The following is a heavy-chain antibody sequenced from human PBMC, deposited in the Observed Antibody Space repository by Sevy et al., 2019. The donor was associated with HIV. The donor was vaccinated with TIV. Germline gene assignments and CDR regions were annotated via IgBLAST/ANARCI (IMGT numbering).Heavy chain of an antibody. J-gene: IGHJ4*02. D-gene: IGHD6-19*01. Sequence: GGSLRLSCAAPEFMFSTYAMHWVRQAPGKGLEWVAVISYDGSRHYYADSVKGRFTISRDNSKNTLFLQMNSLRLEDTAFYYCARDAGYSTDWYPSDYWGQGTLVTVSS. CDR1: EFMFSTYA. CDR3: ARDAGYSTDWYPSDY. V-gene: IGHV3-30-3*01. CDR2: ISYDGSRH.